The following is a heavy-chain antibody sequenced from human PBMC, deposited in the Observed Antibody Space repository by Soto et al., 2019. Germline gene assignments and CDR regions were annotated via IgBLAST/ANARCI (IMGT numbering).Heavy chain of an antibody. D-gene: IGHD2-2*01. CDR2: INSDGSST. V-gene: IGHV3-74*01. J-gene: IGHJ6*02. Sequence: GGSLRLSCAASGFTFSSYWMHWVRQAPGKGLVWVSRINSDGSSTSYADSVKGRFTISRDNAKNTLYLQMNSLRAEDTAVYYCARDIGYCSSTSCYLFGYYYGMDVWGQGTTVTVSS. CDR1: GFTFSSYW. CDR3: ARDIGYCSSTSCYLFGYYYGMDV.